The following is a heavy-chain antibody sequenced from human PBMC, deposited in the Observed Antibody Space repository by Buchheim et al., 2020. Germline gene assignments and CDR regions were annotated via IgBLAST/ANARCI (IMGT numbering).Heavy chain of an antibody. D-gene: IGHD1-26*01. J-gene: IGHJ4*02. CDR3: ARVIVGATGASDY. CDR1: GFTFSSYS. V-gene: IGHV3-48*04. CDR2: ISSSSSTI. Sequence: EVQLVESGGGLVQPGGSLRLSCAASGFTFSSYSMNWVRQAPGKGLEWVSYISSSSSTIYYADSVKGRFTISRDNAKKSLYLQMNRLRAEDTAVYYCARVIVGATGASDYWGQGTL.